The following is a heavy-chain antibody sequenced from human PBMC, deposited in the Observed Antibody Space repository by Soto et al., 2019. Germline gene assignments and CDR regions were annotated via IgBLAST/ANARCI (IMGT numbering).Heavy chain of an antibody. CDR1: GGTFSTST. V-gene: IGHV1-46*03. CDR3: AREPKGYYYGMDV. J-gene: IGHJ6*02. Sequence: ASVKVSCKAAGGTFSTSTFTWVRQAPGQGLEWMGIINPSGGSTSYAQKFQGRVTMTRDTSTSTVYMELSSLRSEDTAVYYCAREPKGYYYGMDVWGQGTTVTVSS. CDR2: INPSGGST.